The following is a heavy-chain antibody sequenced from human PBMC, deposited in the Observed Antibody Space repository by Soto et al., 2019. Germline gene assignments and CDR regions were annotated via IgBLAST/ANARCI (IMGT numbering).Heavy chain of an antibody. D-gene: IGHD1-26*01. CDR2: IKRDGSST. CDR3: AREGGGGGFDI. V-gene: IGHV3-74*01. Sequence: GGSLRLSCAASGFTFSSYWMHWVRQAPGKGLVWVSGIKRDGSSTRYANSEKGQLTVSRDNAKNTLYLQVNTLRAEDTAVYYCAREGGGGGFDIWGQGTMVTVSS. J-gene: IGHJ3*02. CDR1: GFTFSSYW.